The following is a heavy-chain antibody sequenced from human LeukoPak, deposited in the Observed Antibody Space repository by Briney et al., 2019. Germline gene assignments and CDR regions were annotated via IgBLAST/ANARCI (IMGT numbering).Heavy chain of an antibody. V-gene: IGHV3-30*03. J-gene: IGHJ4*02. D-gene: IGHD3-10*01. Sequence: PGGSLRLSCAASGFIFDGYAMNWVRQAPGKGLEWVAQVSRDGSATFYADSVRGRFTISRDNSKNTLSLQMYNLRVDDTAVYFCATGRVQLDYWGQGALVSVSS. CDR1: GFIFDGYA. CDR3: ATGRVQLDY. CDR2: VSRDGSAT.